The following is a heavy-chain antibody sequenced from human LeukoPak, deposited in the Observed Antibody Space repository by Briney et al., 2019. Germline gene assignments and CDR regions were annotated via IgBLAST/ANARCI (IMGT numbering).Heavy chain of an antibody. CDR2: IYYSGST. D-gene: IGHD6-19*01. J-gene: IGHJ4*02. CDR3: ARDLGYSSGWYRTNYFDY. V-gene: IGHV4-59*01. Sequence: SETLSLTCTVSAGSISGDYWSWIRQRPGKGLERIGYIYYSGSTNYNPSLKSRVTISVDTSKNQFSLKLSSVTAADTAVYYCARDLGYSSGWYRTNYFDYWGQGTLVTVSS. CDR1: AGSISGDY.